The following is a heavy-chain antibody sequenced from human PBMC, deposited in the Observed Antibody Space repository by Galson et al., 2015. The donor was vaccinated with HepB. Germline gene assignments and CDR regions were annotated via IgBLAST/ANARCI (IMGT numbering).Heavy chain of an antibody. V-gene: IGHV3-23*01. CDR1: GFSFSRYA. CDR2: ISSSGAVL. J-gene: IGHJ6*02. CDR3: AKAAGYYSYYGLDV. Sequence: SLRLSCAASGFSFSRYAMSWVRQAPGKGLEWVSVISSSGAVLYYEDSVRGRFTISRDNSKNTLYLQMNSMRAEDSALYYCAKAAGYYSYYGLDVWGQGTTVTVSS. D-gene: IGHD6-13*01.